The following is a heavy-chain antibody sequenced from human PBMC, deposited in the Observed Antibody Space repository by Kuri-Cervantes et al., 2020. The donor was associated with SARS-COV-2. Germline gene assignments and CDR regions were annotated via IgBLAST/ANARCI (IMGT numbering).Heavy chain of an antibody. V-gene: IGHV6-1*01. J-gene: IGHJ6*02. Sequence: SETLSLTCAVSGDSVSSNSAAWNWIIQSPSRGLEWLGRTYYRTKWYNDYAVSVKSRINTNPDTSNNQFCPQLNSMTPENTAVYYCARGIYYGMDVWGQGTTVTVSS. CDR1: GDSVSSNSAA. CDR2: TYYRTKWYN. CDR3: ARGIYYGMDV.